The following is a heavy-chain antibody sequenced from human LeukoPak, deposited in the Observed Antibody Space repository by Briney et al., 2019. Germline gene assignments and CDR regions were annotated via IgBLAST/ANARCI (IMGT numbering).Heavy chain of an antibody. CDR1: GGSISSYY. V-gene: IGHV4-4*07. J-gene: IGHJ3*02. D-gene: IGHD3-22*01. Sequence: SETLSLTCTVSGGSISSYYWSWIRRPAGKGLEWIGRIYTSGSTNYNPSLKSRVTMSVDTSKNQFSLKLSSVTAADTAVYYCARVTMTAPDDAFDIWGQGTMVTVSS. CDR3: ARVTMTAPDDAFDI. CDR2: IYTSGST.